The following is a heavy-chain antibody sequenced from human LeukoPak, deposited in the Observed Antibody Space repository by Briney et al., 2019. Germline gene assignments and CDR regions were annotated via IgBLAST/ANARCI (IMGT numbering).Heavy chain of an antibody. D-gene: IGHD3-22*01. CDR3: ATTTYDSSGYYSRFPFDY. J-gene: IGHJ4*02. CDR2: ISGSGGST. V-gene: IGHV3-23*01. Sequence: GGSLRLSCAASGFTFSSYAMSWVRQAPGKGLEWVSAISGSGGSTYYADSVKGRFTISRDNSKNTLYLQMNSLRAEDTAVYYCATTTYDSSGYYSRFPFDYWGQGTLVTVSS. CDR1: GFTFSSYA.